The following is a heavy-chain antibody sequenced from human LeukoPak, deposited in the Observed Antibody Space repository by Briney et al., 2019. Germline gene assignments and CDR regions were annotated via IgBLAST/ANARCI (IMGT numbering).Heavy chain of an antibody. CDR2: IKSKTDGGTT. Sequence: EGSLRLSCAASGFTFSNAWMSWVRQAPGKGLEWVGRIKSKTDGGTTDYAEPVTGRLTISRDHSKKTLYLQMNSLKTEDTAVYHCTTDGGGPGYFDWLLAPFDYWGQGTLVTVSS. CDR1: GFTFSNAW. CDR3: TTDGGGPGYFDWLLAPFDY. D-gene: IGHD3-9*01. J-gene: IGHJ4*02. V-gene: IGHV3-15*01.